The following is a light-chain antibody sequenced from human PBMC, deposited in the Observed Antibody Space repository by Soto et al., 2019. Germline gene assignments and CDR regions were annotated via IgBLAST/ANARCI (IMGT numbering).Light chain of an antibody. Sequence: DIPMTQSPSTLSGSVGDRVTITCRASQTISGWLAWYQQKPGKAPKLLIYKASTLKSGVPTRFSGSGSRTEFTLTISSLQPDDFATYYCQHYNSYSEAFGQGTNVELK. J-gene: IGKJ1*01. CDR2: KAS. CDR1: QTISGW. CDR3: QHYNSYSEA. V-gene: IGKV1-5*03.